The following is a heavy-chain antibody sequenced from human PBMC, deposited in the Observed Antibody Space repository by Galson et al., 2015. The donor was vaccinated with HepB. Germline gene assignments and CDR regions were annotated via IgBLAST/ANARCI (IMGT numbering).Heavy chain of an antibody. CDR3: ARRGPETGFYYYYMDV. Sequence: SVKVSCKASGGTFSSYGISWVRQAPGQGLEWMGGIIPIFNTTNHAQKFQGRVTITADESTNTAYMELSSLRVEDTAMYYCARRGPETGFYYYYMDVWGKGTTVTVSS. J-gene: IGHJ6*03. CDR1: GGTFSSYG. V-gene: IGHV1-69*13. CDR2: IIPIFNTT. D-gene: IGHD1-14*01.